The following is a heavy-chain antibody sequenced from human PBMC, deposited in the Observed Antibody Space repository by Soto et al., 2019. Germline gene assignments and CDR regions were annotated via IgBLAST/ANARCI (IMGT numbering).Heavy chain of an antibody. CDR3: ARDRVLRGADCSGGSCYSYYYYYGMDV. D-gene: IGHD2-15*01. V-gene: IGHV3-53*01. Sequence: GGSLRLSCAASGFTVSSNYMSWVRQAPGKGLEWVSVIYSGGSTYYADSVKGRFTVSRDNSKNTLYLQMNSLRAEDTAVYYCARDRVLRGADCSGGSCYSYYYYYGMDVWGQGTTVTVSS. CDR2: IYSGGST. J-gene: IGHJ6*02. CDR1: GFTVSSNY.